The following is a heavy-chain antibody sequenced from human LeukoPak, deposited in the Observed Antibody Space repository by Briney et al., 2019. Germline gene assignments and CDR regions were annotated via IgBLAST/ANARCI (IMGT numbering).Heavy chain of an antibody. Sequence: PSETLSLTCTVSGGSISSSSYYWGWIRQPPGKGLEWIGSIYYSGSTYYNPSLKSRVTISVDTSKNQFSLKLSSVTAADTAVYYCARYEKYGDYYPNWFDPWGQGTLVTVSS. D-gene: IGHD4-17*01. CDR3: ARYEKYGDYYPNWFDP. J-gene: IGHJ5*02. CDR2: IYYSGST. V-gene: IGHV4-39*01. CDR1: GGSISSSSYY.